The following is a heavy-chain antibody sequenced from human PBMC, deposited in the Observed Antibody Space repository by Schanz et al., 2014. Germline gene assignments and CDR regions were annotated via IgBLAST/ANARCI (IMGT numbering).Heavy chain of an antibody. V-gene: IGHV3-23*04. CDR2: ISGSGAT. J-gene: IGHJ4*02. D-gene: IGHD3-9*01. CDR1: GFGFDDYA. CDR3: AKRNHDMQSLPLDY. Sequence: EVQLVESGGGVVRPGGSLRLSCAASGFGFDDYAMSWVRQTPGKGLEWVSGISGSGATYYADSVKGRFTISRDNSKNTLYLQMNSLSAEDTAVYYCAKRNHDMQSLPLDYWGQGTLVIVSS.